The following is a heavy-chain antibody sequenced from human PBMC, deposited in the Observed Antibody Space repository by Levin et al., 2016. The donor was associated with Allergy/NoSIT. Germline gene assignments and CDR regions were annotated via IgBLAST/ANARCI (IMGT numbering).Heavy chain of an antibody. D-gene: IGHD3-22*01. CDR2: ISYDGSKK. V-gene: IGHV3-30*18. Sequence: VRQAPGKGLEWVALISYDGSKKYYADSVKGRFTISRDNSKNTLYLQVNSLRADDTALYYCAKVGSAYYSYFDYWGQATLVTVSS. CDR3: AKVGSAYYSYFDY. J-gene: IGHJ4*02.